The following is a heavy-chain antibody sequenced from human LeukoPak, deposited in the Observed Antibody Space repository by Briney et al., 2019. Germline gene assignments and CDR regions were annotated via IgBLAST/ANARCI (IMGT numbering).Heavy chain of an antibody. CDR3: ARGLTGDRRYFDY. Sequence: SQTPSLTCAISGDSVSSNSAAGIWIRQSPSRGLEWLGRTCYRSKWYIDYAVSVRSRITINPDTSKNQFSLQLNSVTPEDTAVYYCARGLTGDRRYFDYWGQGTLVTVSS. CDR2: TCYRSKWYI. V-gene: IGHV6-1*01. D-gene: IGHD7-27*01. J-gene: IGHJ4*02. CDR1: GDSVSSNSAA.